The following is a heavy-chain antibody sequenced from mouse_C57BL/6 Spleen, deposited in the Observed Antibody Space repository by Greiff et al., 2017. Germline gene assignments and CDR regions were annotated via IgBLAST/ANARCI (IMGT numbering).Heavy chain of an antibody. CDR2: IYPGSGNT. D-gene: IGHD2-2*01. CDR3: ARESTRVTAEFAY. Sequence: QVQLQQSGPELVKPGASVKISCKASGYSFTSYYIHWVKQRPGQGLEWIGWIYPGSGNTKYNEKFKGKATLTADTSSSTAYMQLSSLTSEDSAVDYCARESTRVTAEFAYWGQGTLVTVSA. V-gene: IGHV1-66*01. CDR1: GYSFTSYY. J-gene: IGHJ3*01.